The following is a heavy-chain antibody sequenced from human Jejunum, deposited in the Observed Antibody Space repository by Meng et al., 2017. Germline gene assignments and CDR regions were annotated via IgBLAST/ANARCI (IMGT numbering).Heavy chain of an antibody. J-gene: IGHJ4*02. CDR2: IHYSGAT. CDR1: GDSINSYY. CDR3: ARDRRPSEWLGLGN. Sequence: GSLRLSCAVSGDSINSYYWSWIRQPPGKGLEWIAYIHYSGATNYNPSLKSRVTISLDTSRNQISLKLNYVTAADTAVYYCARDRRPSEWLGLGNWGQGTLVTAPQ. D-gene: IGHD6-19*01. V-gene: IGHV4-59*01.